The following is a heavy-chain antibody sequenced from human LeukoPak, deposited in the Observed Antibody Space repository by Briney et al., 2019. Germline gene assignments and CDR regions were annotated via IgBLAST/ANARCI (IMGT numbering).Heavy chain of an antibody. V-gene: IGHV3-23*01. D-gene: IGHD2-15*01. CDR1: GFDFNIYQ. CDR3: AMKSRSRGQGAFDI. CDR2: ITFSSDTT. Sequence: GGSLRLSCAASGFDFNIYQMAWVRQAPGEGLQWVSIITFSSDTTYYADSVNGRFTTSRDNSKNTLYLQMNSLRVEDTAVYYCAMKSRSRGQGAFDIWGQGIMVTVSS. J-gene: IGHJ3*02.